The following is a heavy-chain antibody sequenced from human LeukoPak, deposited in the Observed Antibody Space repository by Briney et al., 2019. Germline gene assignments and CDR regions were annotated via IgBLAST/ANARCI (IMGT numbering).Heavy chain of an antibody. D-gene: IGHD3-10*01. J-gene: IGHJ4*02. Sequence: PGGSLRLSRAASGFTFSSYGMSWVRQAPGKGLEWVSAISGSGGSTYYADSVKGRFTISRDNSKNTLYLQMNSLRAEDTAVYYCAKVDGSGSYRYYWGQGTLVTVSS. CDR1: GFTFSSYG. V-gene: IGHV3-23*01. CDR3: AKVDGSGSYRYY. CDR2: ISGSGGST.